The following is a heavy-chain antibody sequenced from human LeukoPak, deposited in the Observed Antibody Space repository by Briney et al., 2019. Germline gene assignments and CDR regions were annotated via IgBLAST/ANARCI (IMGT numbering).Heavy chain of an antibody. CDR2: ISGGGGTT. CDR1: GFTFSSYA. V-gene: IGHV3-23*01. CDR3: AKVKGVRLKDYYFDY. Sequence: AGGSLRLSCAASGFTFSSYAMSWVRQAPGKGLEWVSSISGGGGTTYYADSVKGRFTISRDNSKNTLYLQMNSLRAEDTAVYYCAKVKGVRLKDYYFDYWGQGTLVTVSS. J-gene: IGHJ4*02. D-gene: IGHD2-2*01.